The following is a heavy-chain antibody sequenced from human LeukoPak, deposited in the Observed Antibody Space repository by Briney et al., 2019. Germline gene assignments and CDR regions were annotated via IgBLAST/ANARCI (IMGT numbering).Heavy chain of an antibody. J-gene: IGHJ4*02. V-gene: IGHV1-18*01. CDR3: ARDQVRPRYGPGSPFDY. CDR1: GYTFTGYA. Sequence: ASVKVSCKASGYTFTGYAISWVRQAPGQGLEWMGWVSAYNGATNYAQNFQDRVTMTTDTSASTAYMELRSLRSDDTAVYYCARDQVRPRYGPGSPFDYWGQGTLVTVSS. D-gene: IGHD3-10*01. CDR2: VSAYNGAT.